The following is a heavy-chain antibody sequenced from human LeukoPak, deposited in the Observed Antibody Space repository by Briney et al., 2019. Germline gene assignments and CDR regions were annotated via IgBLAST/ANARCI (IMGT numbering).Heavy chain of an antibody. D-gene: IGHD6-13*01. Sequence: PGGSLRLSCAASGFTFSSYWMSWVRQAPGKGLEWVANIKQDGSEKYYVDSVKGRFTISRDNAKYSLYLQMNSLRPEDTAFYYCTKATTRRVPAATIDSWGQGTLVTVSS. CDR2: IKQDGSEK. J-gene: IGHJ4*02. V-gene: IGHV3-7*03. CDR3: TKATTRRVPAATIDS. CDR1: GFTFSSYW.